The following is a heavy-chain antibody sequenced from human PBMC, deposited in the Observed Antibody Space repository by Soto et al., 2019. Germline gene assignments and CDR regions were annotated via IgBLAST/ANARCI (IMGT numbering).Heavy chain of an antibody. CDR2: ISGSSNTI. J-gene: IGHJ6*02. CDR3: ARGFDLQYGMDV. V-gene: IGHV3-48*02. Sequence: EVQLVESGGGLIQRGGSLRLSCAASGFTLSTYSLNCVRQAPRKGLEWLSYISGSSNTIYYADSVKGRFTISRDNAKNSLYLQMISLRDEDTAVYFCARGFDLQYGMDVWGQGTTVTVSS. CDR1: GFTLSTYS. D-gene: IGHD3-10*01.